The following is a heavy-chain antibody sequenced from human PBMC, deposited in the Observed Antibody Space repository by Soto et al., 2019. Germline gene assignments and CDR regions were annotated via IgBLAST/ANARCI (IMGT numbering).Heavy chain of an antibody. Sequence: GGSLRLSCAASGFTFSSYGMHWVRQAPGKGLEWVAVISYDGSNKYYADSVKGRFTISRDNSKNTLYLQMNSLRAEDTAVYYCAKDRHYHDPSYYFDYWGQGTLVTVSS. CDR1: GFTFSSYG. CDR3: AKDRHYHDPSYYFDY. J-gene: IGHJ4*02. CDR2: ISYDGSNK. V-gene: IGHV3-30*18. D-gene: IGHD3-22*01.